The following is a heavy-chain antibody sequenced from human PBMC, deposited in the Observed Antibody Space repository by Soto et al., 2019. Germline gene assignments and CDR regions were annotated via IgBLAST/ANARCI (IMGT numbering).Heavy chain of an antibody. V-gene: IGHV3-33*01. CDR1: GFTFSSYG. CDR3: ARDTARAMVRIYYGMDV. J-gene: IGHJ6*02. CDR2: IWYDGSNK. D-gene: IGHD3-10*01. Sequence: QVQLVESGGGVVQPGRSLRLSCAASGFTFSSYGMHWVRQAPGKGLEWVAVIWYDGSNKYYADSVKGRFTISRDNSKNTLELQMNSLRAEDTAGYYCARDTARAMVRIYYGMDVWGQGTTVTVSS.